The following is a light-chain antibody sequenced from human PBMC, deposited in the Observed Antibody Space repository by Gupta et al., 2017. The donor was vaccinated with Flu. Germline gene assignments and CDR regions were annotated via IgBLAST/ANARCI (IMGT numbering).Light chain of an antibody. J-gene: IGLJ3*02. V-gene: IGLV1-44*01. CDR2: SHD. CDR3: AAWDDSLNALV. Sequence: QSVLTQPPSASGTPGQRVTISCSGSSSNIGSNTVNWYQQLPGTAPKVLIYSHDQRPSGVPDRFSGSKSGTSASLAISGLQYEDDADYYCAAWDDSLNALVFGGGTKLTVL. CDR1: SSNIGSNT.